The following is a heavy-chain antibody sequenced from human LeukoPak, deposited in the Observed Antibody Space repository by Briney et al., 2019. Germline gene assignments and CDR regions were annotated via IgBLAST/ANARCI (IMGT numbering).Heavy chain of an antibody. V-gene: IGHV3-23*01. CDR3: AKEGAGYSSIPDWFDP. CDR1: GFTFSSYA. J-gene: IGHJ5*02. Sequence: GGSLRLSCAASGFTFSSYAMIWVRQAPGKALEGVSAISGSGCSTYYADSVKGRSTISRDNSKNTLYLQMNSLRAEDTAVYYCAKEGAGYSSIPDWFDPWGQGTLVTVSS. D-gene: IGHD6-13*01. CDR2: ISGSGCST.